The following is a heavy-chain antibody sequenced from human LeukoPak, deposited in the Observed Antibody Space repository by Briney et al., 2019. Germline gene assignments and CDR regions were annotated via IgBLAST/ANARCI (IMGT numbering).Heavy chain of an antibody. CDR3: ARDKGPEDYFDY. V-gene: IGHV3-66*02. CDR2: IYSGGST. Sequence: TGGSLRLSCAASGFTFSSYSMNWVRQAPGKGLEWVSVIYSGGSTYYADSVKGRFTISRDNSKNTLYLQMNSLRAEDTAVYYCARDKGPEDYFDYWGQGTLVTVSS. CDR1: GFTFSSYS. J-gene: IGHJ4*02.